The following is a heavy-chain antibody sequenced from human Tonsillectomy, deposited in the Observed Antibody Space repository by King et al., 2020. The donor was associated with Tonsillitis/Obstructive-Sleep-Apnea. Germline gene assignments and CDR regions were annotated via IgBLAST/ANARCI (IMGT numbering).Heavy chain of an antibody. Sequence: VQLVESGGGLVQPGRSLRLSCLASGFTFGDYPMSWVRQTPGKGLEWISFIRSKAYGGTTEYAASVKGRFTVSRDDSKSTAYLKMNSLKTEDTAVYYFARDWFIGWYGASGYGGQGTLVTVSS. D-gene: IGHD6-19*01. CDR1: GFTFGDYP. V-gene: IGHV3-49*04. CDR3: ARDWFIGWYGASGY. CDR2: IRSKAYGGTT. J-gene: IGHJ4*02.